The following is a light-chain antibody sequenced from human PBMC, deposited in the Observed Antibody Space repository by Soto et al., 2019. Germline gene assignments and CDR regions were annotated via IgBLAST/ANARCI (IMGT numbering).Light chain of an antibody. CDR1: QSISSW. J-gene: IGKJ2*01. V-gene: IGKV1-5*03. CDR3: QQYDTYPYT. Sequence: DIQMTQSPSTLFASVGDRVTITCRASQSISSWLAWYQQKPGKAPKLLIYKASSLESGVPSRFSGSGSGTEFTLTISSLQPDDFATYHCQQYDTYPYTFGQGTKVEIK. CDR2: KAS.